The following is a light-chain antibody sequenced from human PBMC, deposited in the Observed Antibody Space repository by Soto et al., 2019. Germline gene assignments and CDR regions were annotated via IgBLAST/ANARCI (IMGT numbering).Light chain of an antibody. Sequence: DLPLTQPPSSLPASVGHRVTITCQASQDISNYLNWYQQKPGKAPKLLIYAASSLQSGVPSRFSGSGSGTEFTLTISSLQPEDFATYYCQQLKSYPKTFGQGTKVDIK. V-gene: IGKV1-9*01. CDR1: QDISNY. CDR3: QQLKSYPKT. J-gene: IGKJ1*01. CDR2: AAS.